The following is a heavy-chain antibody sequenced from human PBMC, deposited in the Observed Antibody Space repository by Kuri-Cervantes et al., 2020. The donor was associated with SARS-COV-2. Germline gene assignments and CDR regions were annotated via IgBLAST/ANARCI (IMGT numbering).Heavy chain of an antibody. J-gene: IGHJ3*02. V-gene: IGHV3-11*01. CDR1: GFTFSDYY. CDR3: AKVENYGNAFDI. CDR2: ISSSGSTI. Sequence: GESLKISCAASGFTFSDYYMSWIRQAPGKGLEWVSYISSSGSTIYYADSVKGRFTISRDNSKNTLYLQMNSLRPEDTAVYYCAKVENYGNAFDIWGQGTMVTVSS. D-gene: IGHD1-7*01.